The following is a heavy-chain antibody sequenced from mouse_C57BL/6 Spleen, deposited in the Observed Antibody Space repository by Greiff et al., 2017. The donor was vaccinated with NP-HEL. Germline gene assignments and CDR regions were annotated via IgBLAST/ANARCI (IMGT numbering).Heavy chain of an antibody. CDR3: ASPSGQLGRGYFDV. CDR1: GFNIKNTY. CDR2: IEPANGNT. V-gene: IGHV14-3*01. D-gene: IGHD4-1*02. Sequence: EVKLQESVAELVRPGASVKLSCTASGFNIKNTYMHWVKQRPEQGLEWIGRIEPANGNTKYAPKFPGKATITADTSSNTAYLQLSSLTSEDTAIYCGASPSGQLGRGYFDVWGTGTTVTVSS. J-gene: IGHJ1*03.